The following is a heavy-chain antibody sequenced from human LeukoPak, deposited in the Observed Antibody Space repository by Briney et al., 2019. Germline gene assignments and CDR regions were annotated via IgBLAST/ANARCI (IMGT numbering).Heavy chain of an antibody. J-gene: IGHJ4*02. CDR1: GGTFSSYA. Sequence: SVKVSCKASGGTFSSYAISWVRQAPGQRLQWMGRIIPILGIANYAQKFQGRVTITADKSTSTAYMELSSLRSEDTAVYYCARHNGGELLSTDFDYWGQGTLVTVSS. V-gene: IGHV1-69*04. D-gene: IGHD1-26*01. CDR2: IIPILGIA. CDR3: ARHNGGELLSTDFDY.